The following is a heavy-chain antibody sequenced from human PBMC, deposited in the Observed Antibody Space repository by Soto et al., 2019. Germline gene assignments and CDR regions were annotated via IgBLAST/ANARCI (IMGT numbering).Heavy chain of an antibody. CDR3: ARGGGRDDDAFDI. J-gene: IGHJ3*02. V-gene: IGHV1-3*01. D-gene: IGHD2-15*01. CDR2: INAGNGNT. CDR1: GYTFTSYA. Sequence: QVQLVQSGAEVKKPGASVKVSCKASGYTFTSYAMHWVRQAPGQRLEWMGWINAGNGNTKYSQKFQGRVTITRDTSASTAYMELSSLRSEDTAVYYCARGGGRDDDAFDIWGQGAMVTVSS.